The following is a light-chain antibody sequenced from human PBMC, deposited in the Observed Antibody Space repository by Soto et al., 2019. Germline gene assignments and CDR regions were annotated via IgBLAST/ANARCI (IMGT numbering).Light chain of an antibody. CDR2: WAS. V-gene: IGKV4-1*01. Sequence: DIVMTQSPDSLAVSLGERATINCKSSQSVLYSSNNKNYLAWYQQKAGQPPKLLIYWASTRESGVPDRFSGSGSGTDFTLTISSLQAGDVAVYSCQQYYSTPWTFGQGTKLEIK. CDR3: QQYYSTPWT. J-gene: IGKJ1*01. CDR1: QSVLYSSNNKNY.